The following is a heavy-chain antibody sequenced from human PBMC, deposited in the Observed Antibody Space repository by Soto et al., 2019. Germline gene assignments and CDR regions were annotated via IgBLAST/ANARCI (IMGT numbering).Heavy chain of an antibody. D-gene: IGHD3-10*01. V-gene: IGHV1-2*06. J-gene: IGHJ4*02. CDR3: AREITYGGGSFSLGL. Sequence: ASVKVSCKTSGYFFTSHYIHWVRLAPGRGLEWVGRINPNNGDTNSPQKFQGRVTLTSDTSISTAYMEMRGLTSDDMALYYCAREITYGGGSFSLGLWGQGTLVTVSS. CDR2: INPNNGDT. CDR1: GYFFTSHY.